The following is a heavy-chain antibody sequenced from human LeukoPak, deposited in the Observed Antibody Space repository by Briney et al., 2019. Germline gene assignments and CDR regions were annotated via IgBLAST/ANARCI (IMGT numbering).Heavy chain of an antibody. CDR2: IYYTGRT. Sequence: SETLSLTCTVSGVSISGHYWSWIRHPPGKRLEWIGFIYYTGRTRYNPSLRSRVTISADTSKNHSTLRLTSVTSTDTALYYCARLLDNDSSGDPDTFDMWGQGIKVTVSS. CDR1: GVSISGHY. CDR3: ARLLDNDSSGDPDTFDM. V-gene: IGHV4-59*08. J-gene: IGHJ3*02. D-gene: IGHD3-22*01.